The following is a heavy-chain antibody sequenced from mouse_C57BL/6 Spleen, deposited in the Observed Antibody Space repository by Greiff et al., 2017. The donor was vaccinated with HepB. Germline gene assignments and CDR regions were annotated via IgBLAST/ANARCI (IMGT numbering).Heavy chain of an antibody. CDR2: INPNNGGT. D-gene: IGHD1-1*01. CDR3: AREGITTVSDYAMDY. J-gene: IGHJ4*01. Sequence: EVQLQQSGPELVKPGASVKISCKASGYTFTDYYMNWVKQSHGKSLEWIGDINPNNGGTSYNQKFKGKATLTVDKSSSTAYMELRSLTSEDSAVYYCAREGITTVSDYAMDYWGQGTSVTVSS. CDR1: GYTFTDYY. V-gene: IGHV1-26*01.